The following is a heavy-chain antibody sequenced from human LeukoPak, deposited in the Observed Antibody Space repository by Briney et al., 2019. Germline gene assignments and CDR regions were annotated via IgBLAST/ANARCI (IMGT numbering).Heavy chain of an antibody. CDR1: GGSISSYY. V-gene: IGHV4-59*01. D-gene: IGHD3-10*01. J-gene: IGHJ4*02. CDR2: IYYSGST. CDR3: ARDGYYGSGSHTAYYDY. Sequence: SETLSLTCTVSGGSISSYYWSWIRQPPGKGLEWIGYIYYSGSTNYNPSLKSRVTISIDTSKNQFSLKLSSVTAADTAVYYCARDGYYGSGSHTAYYDYWGQGTLVTVSS.